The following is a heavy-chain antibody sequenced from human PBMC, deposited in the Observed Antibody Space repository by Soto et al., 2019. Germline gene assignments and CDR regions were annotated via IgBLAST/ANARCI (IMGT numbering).Heavy chain of an antibody. J-gene: IGHJ6*02. CDR3: ARDRGYGMDV. CDR2: IYYSGST. D-gene: IGHD3-16*01. Sequence: SETLSLTCTVSGGSISSYYWSWIRQPPGKGLEWIGYIYYSGSTNYNPSLKSRVTISVDTSKNQFSLKLSSVTAADTAVYYCARDRGYGMDVWGQGTTVTVSS. CDR1: GGSISSYY. V-gene: IGHV4-59*01.